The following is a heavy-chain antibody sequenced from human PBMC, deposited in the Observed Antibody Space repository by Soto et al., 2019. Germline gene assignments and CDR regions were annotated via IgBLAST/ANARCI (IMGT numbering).Heavy chain of an antibody. Sequence: GGSLRLSCAASGVSVSSSAMSWVRQAPGKGLEWVSAISGSGGSTYYADSVKGRFTISRDNSKNTLYLQMNSLRAEDTAVYYCAKTDPGGSGSYLGEYYYYYYGMDVWGQGTTVTVSS. D-gene: IGHD3-10*01. J-gene: IGHJ6*02. CDR3: AKTDPGGSGSYLGEYYYYYYGMDV. CDR1: GVSVSSSA. V-gene: IGHV3-23*01. CDR2: ISGSGGST.